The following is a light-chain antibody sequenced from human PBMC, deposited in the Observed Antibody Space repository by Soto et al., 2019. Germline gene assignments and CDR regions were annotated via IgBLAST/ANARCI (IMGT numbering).Light chain of an antibody. CDR2: GAS. Sequence: EIVMTQSPATLSVSPGERATLSCRASQRIINNLAWYQQKPGQAPRLLIFGASTRATGIPARFSGSGSGTEFTLTISSLQSEDFATYYCQQSYSTLWTFGQGTKVDIK. CDR1: QRIINN. CDR3: QQSYSTLWT. J-gene: IGKJ1*01. V-gene: IGKV3-15*01.